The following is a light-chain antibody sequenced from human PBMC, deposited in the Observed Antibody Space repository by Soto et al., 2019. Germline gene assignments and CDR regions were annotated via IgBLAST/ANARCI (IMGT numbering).Light chain of an antibody. CDR2: EVT. CDR1: SSDVGGYNY. CDR3: SSYAGSNNLII. V-gene: IGLV2-8*01. Sequence: QSALTQPPSASGSPGQSVTIFCTGTSSDVGGYNYVSWYQQHPGKAPKLMIFEVTKRPSGVPDRFSGSKSGNTASLPVSGLQAEDEAEYFCSSYAGSNNLIIFGPGTTLTV. J-gene: IGLJ1*01.